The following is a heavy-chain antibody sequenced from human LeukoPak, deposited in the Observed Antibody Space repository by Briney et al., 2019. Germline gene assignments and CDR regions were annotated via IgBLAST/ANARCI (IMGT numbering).Heavy chain of an antibody. J-gene: IGHJ4*02. V-gene: IGHV3-23*01. CDR3: ANDMGANCRRCFDN. Sequence: GGSLRLSCAASGFTFSSYSMNWVRQAPGKGLEWVSVISAGGGTTYYADSVKGRFTVSRDNSKNTLYLQLSSLRVEDTAVYYCANDMGANCRRCFDNWGQGTLVSVSS. CDR2: ISAGGGTT. CDR1: GFTFSSYS. D-gene: IGHD1-26*01.